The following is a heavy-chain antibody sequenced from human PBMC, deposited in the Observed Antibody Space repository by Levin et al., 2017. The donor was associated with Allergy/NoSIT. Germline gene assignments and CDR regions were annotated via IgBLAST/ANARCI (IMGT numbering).Heavy chain of an antibody. CDR1: GGSISSSSYY. CDR3: ARQGGPTYDYVWEAFDS. V-gene: IGHV4-39*01. CDR2: IYYSGST. Sequence: SQTLSLTCTVSGGSISSSSYYWGWIRQPPGKGLEWIGSIYYSGSTYYNPSLKSRVTISVDTSKKQFSLKLSSVTAADTAVYYCARQGGPTYDYVWEAFDSWGQGTMVTVSS. D-gene: IGHD3-16*01. J-gene: IGHJ3*02.